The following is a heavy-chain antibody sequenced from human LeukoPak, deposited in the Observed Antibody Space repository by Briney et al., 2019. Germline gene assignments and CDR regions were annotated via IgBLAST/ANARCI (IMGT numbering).Heavy chain of an antibody. CDR2: MNPNSGNT. CDR1: GYTFTSYD. J-gene: IGHJ5*02. D-gene: IGHD6-6*01. V-gene: IGHV1-8*03. CDR3: ARGQRPVAARPGWFVP. Sequence: ASVKVSCKASGYTFTSYDINWVRQATGQGLEWMGWMNPNSGNTGYAQKFQGRVTITRNTSISTAYMELSSLRSEDTAVYYCARGQRPVAARPGWFVPEGQGTLVTVST.